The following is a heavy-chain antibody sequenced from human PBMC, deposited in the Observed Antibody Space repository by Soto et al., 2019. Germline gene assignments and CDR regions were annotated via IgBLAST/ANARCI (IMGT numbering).Heavy chain of an antibody. Sequence: ESVGGLVPPGGSLRLSCTASGFTFSSYEMNWVRQAPGKGLEWISYISTSGRTIFDAGSVKGRFTISRDNTRNTLFLQMDSLRPEDTAVYYCARQPAHVYEASPKWFDPWGQGTLVIVSS. J-gene: IGHJ5*02. V-gene: IGHV3-48*03. D-gene: IGHD3-16*01. CDR3: ARQPAHVYEASPKWFDP. CDR1: GFTFSSYE. CDR2: ISTSGRTI.